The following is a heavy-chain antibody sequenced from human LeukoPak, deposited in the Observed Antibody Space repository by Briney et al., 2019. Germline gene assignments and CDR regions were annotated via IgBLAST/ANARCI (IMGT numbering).Heavy chain of an antibody. Sequence: AASVRVSCKASGYTFTDYYIHWVRQAPGQGLEWMGWIHLNSGGTNYAQKFQGRVTMTRDTSISIAYMELSRMRSDDTAMYYCARDGSFDIWGQGTMVTVSS. CDR2: IHLNSGGT. CDR3: ARDGSFDI. V-gene: IGHV1-2*02. D-gene: IGHD3-10*01. CDR1: GYTFTDYY. J-gene: IGHJ3*02.